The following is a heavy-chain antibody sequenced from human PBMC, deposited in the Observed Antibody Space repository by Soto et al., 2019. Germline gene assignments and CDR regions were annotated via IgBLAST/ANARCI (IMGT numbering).Heavy chain of an antibody. Sequence: ETSVKVSCKASGGTFSSYASRWVRQAPGQGLEWMGGIIPIFGTATYAQKFQGRVTITADESTSTAYMELSSLRSEDTAVYYCARFNRDLTIFGVSYYYYYGMDVWGQGTTVTVSS. J-gene: IGHJ6*02. CDR3: ARFNRDLTIFGVSYYYYYGMDV. CDR1: GGTFSSYA. CDR2: IIPIFGTA. V-gene: IGHV1-69*13. D-gene: IGHD3-3*01.